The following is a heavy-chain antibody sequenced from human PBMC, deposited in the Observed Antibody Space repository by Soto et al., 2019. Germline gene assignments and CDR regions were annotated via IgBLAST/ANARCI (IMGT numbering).Heavy chain of an antibody. CDR2: INHSGST. D-gene: IGHD6-19*01. CDR3: ARKGGGGSGWYFNYYYMDV. CDR1: GGSFSGYY. J-gene: IGHJ6*03. V-gene: IGHV4-34*01. Sequence: NPSETLSLTCAVYGGSFSGYYWSWIRQPPGKGLEWIGEINHSGSTNYNPSHKSRVTISVDTSKNQFSLKLSSVTAADTAVYYCARKGGGGSGWYFNYYYMDVWGKGTTVT.